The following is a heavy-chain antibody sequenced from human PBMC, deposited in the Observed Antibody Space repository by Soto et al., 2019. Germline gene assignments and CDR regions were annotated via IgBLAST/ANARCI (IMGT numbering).Heavy chain of an antibody. V-gene: IGHV2-26*01. Sequence: QVTLKESGPVLVKPTETLTLTCTVSGFSLSNARMGVSWIRQPPGKALEWLAHIFSNDEKSYSTSLKSRLTSSKDTSKSRVVLTMTNMDPVDTATYHCARTLVVALTAEAFDIWGQGTMVTVSS. D-gene: IGHD3-22*01. CDR2: IFSNDEK. CDR1: GFSLSNARMG. J-gene: IGHJ3*02. CDR3: ARTLVVALTAEAFDI.